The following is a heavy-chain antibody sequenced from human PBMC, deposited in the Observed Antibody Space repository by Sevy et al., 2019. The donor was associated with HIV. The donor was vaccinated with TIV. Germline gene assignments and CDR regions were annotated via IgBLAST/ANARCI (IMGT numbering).Heavy chain of an antibody. CDR3: ATTPDNEHYYDSSGSLFDN. CDR2: ISTGSSST. J-gene: IGHJ4*02. V-gene: IGHV3-23*01. D-gene: IGHD3-22*01. Sequence: GGSLRLSCAASGFTFSNYAMGWVRQAPGKGPEWVSTISTGSSSTYYADSVKGRFTISRDNSKNTPSLQMNSLRADDTDKYHCATTPDNEHYYDSSGSLFDNWGQGTLVTVSS. CDR1: GFTFSNYA.